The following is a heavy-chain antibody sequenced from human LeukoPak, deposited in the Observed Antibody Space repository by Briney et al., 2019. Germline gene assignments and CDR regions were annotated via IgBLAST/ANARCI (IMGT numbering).Heavy chain of an antibody. V-gene: IGHV4-59*01. D-gene: IGHD3-3*01. CDR2: IYYSGST. CDR3: ARSTYYDFWSGYHLGNFDY. J-gene: IGHJ4*02. CDR1: GGSISSYY. Sequence: SETLSLTCTVSGGSISSYYWSWIRQPPGKGPEWIGYIYYSGSTNYNPSLKSRVTISVDTSKNQFSLKLSSVTAADTAVYYCARSTYYDFWSGYHLGNFDYWGQGTLVTVSS.